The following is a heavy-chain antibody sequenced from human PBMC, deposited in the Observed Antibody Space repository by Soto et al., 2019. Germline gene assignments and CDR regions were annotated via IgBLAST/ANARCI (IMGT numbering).Heavy chain of an antibody. CDR3: ARASGNDWRFDY. CDR1: GGSISSSY. V-gene: IGHV4-59*01. J-gene: IGHJ4*02. CDR2: IYYSGST. Sequence: QVQLQESGPGLVKPSETLSLTCTVSGGSISSSYWTWIRQPPGKRLEWIGYIYYSGSTTYNPSLKSRVTISVDTSKNQFSLGLSSVTAADTAVYYCARASGNDWRFDYWGQGTLVTVSS. D-gene: IGHD5-12*01.